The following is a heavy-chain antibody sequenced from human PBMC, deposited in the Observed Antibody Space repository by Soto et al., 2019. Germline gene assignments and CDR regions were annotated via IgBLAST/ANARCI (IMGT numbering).Heavy chain of an antibody. CDR2: ISGSGGST. Sequence: RGGSLRLSCAASGFTFSSYAMSWVRQAPGKGLEWVSAISGSGGSTYYADSVKGRFTISRDNSKNTLYLQMNSLRAEDTAVYYCAKVLYCSGGSCYANYYYYYGMDVWGQGTTVTVSS. V-gene: IGHV3-23*01. CDR3: AKVLYCSGGSCYANYYYYYGMDV. CDR1: GFTFSSYA. J-gene: IGHJ6*02. D-gene: IGHD2-15*01.